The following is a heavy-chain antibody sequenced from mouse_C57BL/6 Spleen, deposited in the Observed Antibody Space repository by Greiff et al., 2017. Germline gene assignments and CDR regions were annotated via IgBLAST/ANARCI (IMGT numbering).Heavy chain of an antibody. V-gene: IGHV1-39*01. CDR1: GYSFTDYN. D-gene: IGHD1-1*01. J-gene: IGHJ3*01. CDR2: INPNYGTT. CDR3: ARFDYYGSSEAD. Sequence: HLVESGPELVKPGASVKISCKASGYSFTDYNMNWVKQSNGKSLEWIGVINPNYGTTSYNQKFKGKATLTVDQSSSTAYMQLNSLTSEDSAVYYCARFDYYGSSEADWGQGTLVTVSA.